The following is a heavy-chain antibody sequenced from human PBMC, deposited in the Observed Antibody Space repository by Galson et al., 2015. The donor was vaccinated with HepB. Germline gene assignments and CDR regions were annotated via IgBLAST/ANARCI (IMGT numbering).Heavy chain of an antibody. CDR2: IYYSGST. J-gene: IGHJ4*02. CDR3: ARDGLAGAFDY. D-gene: IGHD3-10*01. CDR1: GGSISSYY. V-gene: IGHV4-59*01. Sequence: SETLSLTCTVSGGSISSYYWSWIRQPPGKGLEWIGYIYYSGSTNYNPSLKSRVTISVDTSKNQFSLKLSSVTAADTAVYYCARDGLAGAFDYWGQGTLVTVSS.